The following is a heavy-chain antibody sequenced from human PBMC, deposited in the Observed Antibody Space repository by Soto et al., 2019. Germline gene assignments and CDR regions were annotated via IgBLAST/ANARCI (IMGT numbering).Heavy chain of an antibody. CDR2: ISYDGSNI. CDR1: GFIFNSYG. CDR3: ARGVRGVATIAIGFYLDY. Sequence: QVQLVESGGGVVQPGRSLRLSCAASGFIFNSYGMHWIRQAPGKGLEWVAVISYDGSNIFYADSVKGQFTISRDNSNNTLYLQMNSLRGDDTAVYYCARGVRGVATIAIGFYLDYGGQGTLVTTSS. V-gene: IGHV3-30*03. D-gene: IGHD5-12*01. J-gene: IGHJ4*02.